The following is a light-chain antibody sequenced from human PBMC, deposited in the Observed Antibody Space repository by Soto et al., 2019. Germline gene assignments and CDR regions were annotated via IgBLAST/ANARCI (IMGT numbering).Light chain of an antibody. V-gene: IGLV2-18*02. Sequence: QSVLTQPPSVSGSPGQSVTISCTGTSSDIGSYSRVSWYQQPPGTAPKLMIYQVSNRPSGVPDRFSGSKSGNTASLTISGLHAVDEADYYCSSSSSSSTVVVFGGGTKLTVL. CDR3: SSSSSSSTVVV. CDR2: QVS. CDR1: SSDIGSYSR. J-gene: IGLJ2*01.